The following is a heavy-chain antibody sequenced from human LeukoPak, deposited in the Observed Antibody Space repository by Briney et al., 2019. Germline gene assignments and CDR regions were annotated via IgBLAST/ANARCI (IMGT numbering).Heavy chain of an antibody. D-gene: IGHD3-3*01. Sequence: GGSLRLSCAASGFTFSSYLMSWVRQAPGKGLEWVANIKQDGSEKYYVDSVKGRFTISRDNAKNSLYQQMNSLRAEDTAVYYCASRTYYDFWSGYSPFDYWGQGTLVTVSS. CDR3: ASRTYYDFWSGYSPFDY. CDR1: GFTFSSYL. CDR2: IKQDGSEK. J-gene: IGHJ4*02. V-gene: IGHV3-7*01.